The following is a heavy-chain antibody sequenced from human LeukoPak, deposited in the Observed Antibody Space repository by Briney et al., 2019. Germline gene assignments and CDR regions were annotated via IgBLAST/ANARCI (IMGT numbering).Heavy chain of an antibody. Sequence: SETLSLTCAVYGGSFSDYYWSWIRQPPRKGLEWIGEINHSGSTNYNPSLKSRVTISVDTSKNQFSLKLSSVTAADTAVYYCARARDYDFWSGYYTGRHCMDVWGKGTTVTVSS. D-gene: IGHD3-3*01. CDR2: INHSGST. CDR3: ARARDYDFWSGYYTGRHCMDV. V-gene: IGHV4-34*01. CDR1: GGSFSDYY. J-gene: IGHJ6*03.